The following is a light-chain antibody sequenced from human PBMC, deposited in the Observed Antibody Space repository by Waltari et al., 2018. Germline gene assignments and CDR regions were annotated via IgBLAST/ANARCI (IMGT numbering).Light chain of an antibody. CDR1: GGAVRGSSL. Sequence: QSALTQPRSVSGSPGQSVTLSCTGTGGAVRGSSLVSWYHKHPGKAPKPIMYDIYKRPSGVPDRFSGSKSDNTASLTISGLQAEDEADFFCCAFAATPLFGGGTKLTVL. CDR3: CAFAATPL. CDR2: DIY. V-gene: IGLV2-11*01. J-gene: IGLJ3*02.